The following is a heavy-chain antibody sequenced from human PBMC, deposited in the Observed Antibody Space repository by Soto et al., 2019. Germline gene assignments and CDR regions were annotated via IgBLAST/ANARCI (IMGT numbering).Heavy chain of an antibody. CDR1: GFSFSDYS. CDR3: AVMAGLVVSYDYGLDV. D-gene: IGHD2-21*01. V-gene: IGHV3-30-3*01. CDR2: ISYDGDKK. J-gene: IGHJ6*02. Sequence: QVHLVESGGGVVQPGRSLRLSCVASGFSFSDYSIHWVRQAPGKGLEWVGFISYDGDKKFLADSVKGRFNISGDNAKNTVYLQMTSLRPEDTAVFHCAVMAGLVVSYDYGLDVWGQGTTVTVSS.